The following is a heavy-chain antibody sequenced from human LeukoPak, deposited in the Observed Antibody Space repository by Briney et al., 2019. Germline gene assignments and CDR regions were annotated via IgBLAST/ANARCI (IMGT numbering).Heavy chain of an antibody. Sequence: GGSLRLSCAASGFTFSSYSMNWVRQAPGKGLEWVSSISSSSSYIYYADSAKGRFTISRDNAKNSLYLQMNSLRAEDTAVYYCARGPDYDILADYSDYWGQGTLVTVSS. D-gene: IGHD3-9*01. J-gene: IGHJ4*02. CDR2: ISSSSSYI. V-gene: IGHV3-21*01. CDR1: GFTFSSYS. CDR3: ARGPDYDILADYSDY.